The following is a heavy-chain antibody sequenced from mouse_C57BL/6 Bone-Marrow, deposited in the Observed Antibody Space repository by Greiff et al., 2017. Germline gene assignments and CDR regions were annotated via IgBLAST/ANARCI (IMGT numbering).Heavy chain of an antibody. D-gene: IGHD2-4*01. CDR1: GYTFTSYW. CDR2: IDPSASYT. J-gene: IGHJ4*01. V-gene: IGHV1-69*01. CDR3: ARTGYYDYFYAMDD. Sequence: QVQLQQPGAELVMPGASVKLSCKASGYTFTSYWLHWVKQRPGQGLEWIGEIDPSASYTNYNQKFKGKSTLTVDKSSSTAYMQLSSLTSEDSAVYYCARTGYYDYFYAMDDWGQGTSVTVSS.